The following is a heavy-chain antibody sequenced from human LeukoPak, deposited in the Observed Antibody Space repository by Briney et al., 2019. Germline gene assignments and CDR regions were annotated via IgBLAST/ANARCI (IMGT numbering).Heavy chain of an antibody. Sequence: GGSLRLSCAASGFTSSSYGMHWVRQAPGKGLEWVAVIWYDGSNKYYADSVKGRFTISRDNSKNTLYLQMNSLRAEDTAVYYCARDRGIAAAGTPDYWGQGTLVTVSS. CDR3: ARDRGIAAAGTPDY. CDR1: GFTSSSYG. J-gene: IGHJ4*02. CDR2: IWYDGSNK. V-gene: IGHV3-33*01. D-gene: IGHD6-13*01.